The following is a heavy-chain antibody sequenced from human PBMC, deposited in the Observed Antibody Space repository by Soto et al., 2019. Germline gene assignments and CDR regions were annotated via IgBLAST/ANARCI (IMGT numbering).Heavy chain of an antibody. CDR3: ARDRYDILTGLDY. V-gene: IGHV1-24*01. Sequence: ASVKVSCKVSGYTLTELSMHWVRQAPGKGLEWMGGFDPEDGETIYAQKFQGRVTITGDTSASTAYMELSSLRSEDTAVYYCARDRYDILTGLDYWGQGTLVTVSS. CDR1: GYTLTELS. D-gene: IGHD3-9*01. J-gene: IGHJ4*02. CDR2: FDPEDGET.